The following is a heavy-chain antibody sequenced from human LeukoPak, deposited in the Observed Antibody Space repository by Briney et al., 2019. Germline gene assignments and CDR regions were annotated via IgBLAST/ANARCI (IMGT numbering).Heavy chain of an antibody. CDR3: ARVPHCSGGSCYMTH. Sequence: ASVKVSCKASGYTFTSYDINWVRQATGQGLEWMGWMNPNSGNTGYAQKFQGRVTMTRNTSISTAYMELSSLRSEDTAVYYCARVPHCSGGSCYMTHWGQGTLVTVSS. CDR2: MNPNSGNT. J-gene: IGHJ4*02. D-gene: IGHD2-15*01. V-gene: IGHV1-8*01. CDR1: GYTFTSYD.